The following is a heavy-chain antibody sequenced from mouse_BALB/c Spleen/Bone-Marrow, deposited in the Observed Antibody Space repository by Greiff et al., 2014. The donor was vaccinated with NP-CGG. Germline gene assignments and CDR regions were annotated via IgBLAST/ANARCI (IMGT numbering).Heavy chain of an antibody. Sequence: VQLQQSGAELVKPGASVKLSCTASGFNIKDTYMHWVRQRPEQGLEWIGRIDPANGNTKYDPKFQGKATITADTSSNTAYLQLSSLTSEDTAVYYCAIYYGNYYAMDYWGQGTSVTVSS. J-gene: IGHJ4*01. CDR1: GFNIKDTY. D-gene: IGHD2-1*01. CDR2: IDPANGNT. V-gene: IGHV14-3*02. CDR3: AIYYGNYYAMDY.